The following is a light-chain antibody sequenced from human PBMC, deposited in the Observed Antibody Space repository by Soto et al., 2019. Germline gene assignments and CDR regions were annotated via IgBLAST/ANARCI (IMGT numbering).Light chain of an antibody. CDR1: QSVNSN. Sequence: ETVMTQSPATLSVSLGERATLSCRAGQSVNSNLAWYQQKPGQAPRLLIYGASIRATGVPARFSGSGSGTDFTLTISSLQPEDFAVYFCQQYKNWPPVTFGGGTRWIS. CDR3: QQYKNWPPVT. V-gene: IGKV3-15*01. J-gene: IGKJ4*01. CDR2: GAS.